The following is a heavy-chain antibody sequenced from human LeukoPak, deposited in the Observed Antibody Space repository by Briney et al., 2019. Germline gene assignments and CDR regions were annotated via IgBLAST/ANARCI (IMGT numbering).Heavy chain of an antibody. D-gene: IGHD6-13*01. V-gene: IGHV4-31*03. CDR3: AREGAATGTPRAFDL. Sequence: PSETLSLTCTVSGGSVTSGDYYWTWIRQQPGKGLEWIGYIYYSGDTYYNPSLKSRLTMSVDTSKSQFSLKLGSLTAADTAVYYCAREGAATGTPRAFDLWGQGTMVTVSS. CDR2: IYYSGDT. J-gene: IGHJ3*01. CDR1: GGSVTSGDYY.